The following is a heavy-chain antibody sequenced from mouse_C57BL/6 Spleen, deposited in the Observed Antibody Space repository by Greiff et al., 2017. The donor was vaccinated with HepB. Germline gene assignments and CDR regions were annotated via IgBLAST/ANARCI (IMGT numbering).Heavy chain of an antibody. Sequence: VKLMESGAELARPGASVKMSCKASGYTFTSYTMHWVKQRPGQGLEWIGYINPSSGDTKYNQKFKDKATLTADKSSSTAYMQLSSLTSEDSAVYYCERWECGWYYAMDYWGQGTSVTVSS. V-gene: IGHV1-4*01. J-gene: IGHJ4*01. CDR1: GYTFTSYT. CDR3: ERWECGWYYAMDY. D-gene: IGHD1-2*01. CDR2: INPSSGDT.